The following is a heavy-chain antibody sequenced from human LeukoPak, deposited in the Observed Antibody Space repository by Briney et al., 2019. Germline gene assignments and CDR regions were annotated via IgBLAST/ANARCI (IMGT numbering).Heavy chain of an antibody. V-gene: IGHV3-66*02. J-gene: IGHJ4*02. CDR3: AKNRAPSATFYS. CDR2: IYSFGIT. CDR1: GFTVSSNY. D-gene: IGHD2-2*01. Sequence: QPGGSLRLSCAAPGFTVSSNYMRWVRQAPGKGLEWVSVIYSFGITYYADSVKGRFTISRDNSKNTLYLQISSLRGEDTAVYYCAKNRAPSATFYSWGQGTLVTVSS.